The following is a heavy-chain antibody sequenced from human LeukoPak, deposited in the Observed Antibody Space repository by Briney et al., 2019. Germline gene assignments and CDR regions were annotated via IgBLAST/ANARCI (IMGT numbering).Heavy chain of an antibody. D-gene: IGHD2/OR15-2a*01. J-gene: IGHJ5*02. Sequence: SETLSLTCTVSGYSISSGYYWGWVRQPPGKGLEWIGSIYHSGSTYYNPSLESRVTILVDKSKNQFSLKLSSVTAADTAVYYCAREVLESLDSWGQGTLVTVSS. CDR3: AREVLESLDS. CDR1: GYSISSGYY. CDR2: IYHSGST. V-gene: IGHV4-38-2*02.